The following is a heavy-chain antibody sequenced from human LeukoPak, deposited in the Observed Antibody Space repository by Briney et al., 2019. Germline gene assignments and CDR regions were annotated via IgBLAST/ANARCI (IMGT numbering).Heavy chain of an antibody. D-gene: IGHD2-15*01. CDR2: ISDSGGST. J-gene: IGHJ5*02. CDR1: GFTFSTYG. Sequence: GGSLRLSCAASGFTFSTYGMSWVRQAPGKGLEWVSAISDSGGSTYYADSVKGRFTISRDNSKNTLYLQMNSLRAEDTAVYYCAKAGVVVAATSWFDPWGQGTLVTVSS. CDR3: AKAGVVVAATSWFDP. V-gene: IGHV3-23*01.